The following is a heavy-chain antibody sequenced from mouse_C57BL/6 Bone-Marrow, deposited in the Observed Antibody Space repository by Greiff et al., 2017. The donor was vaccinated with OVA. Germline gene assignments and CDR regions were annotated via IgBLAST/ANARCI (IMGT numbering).Heavy chain of an antibody. CDR2: INPSTGGT. J-gene: IGHJ3*01. V-gene: IGHV1-42*01. CDR1: GYSFTGYY. Sequence: VHVKQSGPELVKPGASVKISCKASGYSFTGYYMNWVKQSPEKSLEWIGEINPSTGGTTYNQKFKAKATLTVDKSSSTAYMQLKSLTSEDSAVYYCARTPGSSPPFAYWGQGTLVTVSA. D-gene: IGHD1-1*01. CDR3: ARTPGSSPPFAY.